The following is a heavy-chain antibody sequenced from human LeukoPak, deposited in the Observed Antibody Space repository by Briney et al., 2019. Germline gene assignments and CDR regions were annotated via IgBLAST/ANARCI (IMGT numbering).Heavy chain of an antibody. CDR2: MNPNSGNT. V-gene: IGHV1-8*01. J-gene: IGHJ6*02. Sequence: ASVKVSCKASGYTFTSYDINWVRQATGQGLEWMGWMNPNSGNTGYAQKFQGRVTMTRNTSISTAYMELSSLRSEDTAVYYCARAPSKITMVRGKGYYGMDVWGQGTTVTVSS. CDR3: ARAPSKITMVRGKGYYGMDV. CDR1: GYTFTSYD. D-gene: IGHD3-10*01.